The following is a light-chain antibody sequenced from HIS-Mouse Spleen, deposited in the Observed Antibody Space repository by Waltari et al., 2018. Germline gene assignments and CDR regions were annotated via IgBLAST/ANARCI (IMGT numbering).Light chain of an antibody. CDR1: QSLVHSDGNTY. J-gene: IGKJ4*01. Sequence: DVVMTQSPLSLPVTLGQPASISCRSSQSLVHSDGNTYLNWFQQRPGQSPRGLICKVSNRDSGVPDRFSGSGSGTDFTLKISRVEAEDVGVYYCMQGTHWPLTFGGGTKVEIK. V-gene: IGKV2-30*02. CDR3: MQGTHWPLT. CDR2: KVS.